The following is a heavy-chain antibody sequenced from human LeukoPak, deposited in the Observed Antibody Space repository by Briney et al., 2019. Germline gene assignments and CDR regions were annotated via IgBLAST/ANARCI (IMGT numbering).Heavy chain of an antibody. J-gene: IGHJ5*02. CDR3: ARDNSVGDNAWWFDP. Sequence: ASVKVSCKTSGYTFINYDINWVRQATGQGLEWMGWMNPNTGNTGSAQKFQGRVTMTRDMSTSTDYMELSSLRSEDTAIYYCARDNSVGDNAWWFDPWGQGTLVTVSS. D-gene: IGHD1-26*01. CDR2: MNPNTGNT. CDR1: GYTFINYD. V-gene: IGHV1-8*01.